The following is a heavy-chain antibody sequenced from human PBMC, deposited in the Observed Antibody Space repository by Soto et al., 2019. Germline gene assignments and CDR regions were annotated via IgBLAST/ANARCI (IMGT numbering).Heavy chain of an antibody. CDR3: ARDYYDSSGYGPFDY. CDR1: GFTFSSYG. Sequence: GGSLRLSCAASGFTFSSYGMHWVRQAPGKGLEWVAVIWYDGSNKYYADSVKGRFTISRDNSKNTLYLQMNSLRAEDTAVYYCARDYYDSSGYGPFDYWGQGTLVTVSS. V-gene: IGHV3-33*01. CDR2: IWYDGSNK. D-gene: IGHD3-22*01. J-gene: IGHJ4*02.